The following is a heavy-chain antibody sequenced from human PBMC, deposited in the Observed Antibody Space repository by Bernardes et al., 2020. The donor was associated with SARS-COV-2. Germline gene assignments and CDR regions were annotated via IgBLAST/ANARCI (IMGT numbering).Heavy chain of an antibody. CDR1: GFTVSSNY. CDR3: ARSQGAVAGFFDY. CDR2: IYSGGST. D-gene: IGHD6-19*01. V-gene: IGHV3-53*04. J-gene: IGHJ4*02. Sequence: GGSLRLSCAASGFTVSSNYMSWVRQAPGKGLEWVSVIYSGGSTYYADSVKGRFTISRHNSKNTLYLQMNSLRAEDTAVYYCARSQGAVAGFFDYWGQGTLVTVSS.